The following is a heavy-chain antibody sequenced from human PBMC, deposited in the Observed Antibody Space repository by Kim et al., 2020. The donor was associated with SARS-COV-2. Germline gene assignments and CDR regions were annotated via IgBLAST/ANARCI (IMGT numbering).Heavy chain of an antibody. D-gene: IGHD6-13*01. CDR1: GFTFSSYA. CDR3: AKGRETYSSSYNDY. Sequence: GGSLRLSCAASGFTFSSYATNWVRQAPGKGLEWVSGISGSGGSTYHADSVKGRFTISRDNSKNTLYLQMNSLRAEDTAVYYCAKGRETYSSSYNDYWGQGTLVTVSS. J-gene: IGHJ4*02. CDR2: ISGSGGST. V-gene: IGHV3-23*01.